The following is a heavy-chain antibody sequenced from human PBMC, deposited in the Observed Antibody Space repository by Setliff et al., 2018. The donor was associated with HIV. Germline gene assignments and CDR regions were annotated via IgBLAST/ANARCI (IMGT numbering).Heavy chain of an antibody. Sequence: PSETLSLTCTVSGDSISNSYWSWIRQPPGKGLEWIGCIDDSGTTNYNPSLETRVTISIDTSKKQFSLKLSSVTAADTAVYYCARVQMAYAAFDVWGQGTMVTVS. CDR3: ARVQMAYAAFDV. V-gene: IGHV4-59*01. D-gene: IGHD4-17*01. J-gene: IGHJ3*01. CDR2: IDDSGTT. CDR1: GDSISNSY.